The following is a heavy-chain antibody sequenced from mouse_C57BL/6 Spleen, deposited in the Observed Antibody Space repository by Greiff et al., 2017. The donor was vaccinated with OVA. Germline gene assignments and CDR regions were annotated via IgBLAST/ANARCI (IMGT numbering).Heavy chain of an antibody. CDR2: INPSNGGT. D-gene: IGHD1-1*01. CDR3: AREGTTIVATDYFDY. V-gene: IGHV1-53*01. CDR1: GYTFTSYW. J-gene: IGHJ2*01. Sequence: QVQLQQPGTELVKPGASVKLSCKASGYTFTSYWMHWVKQRPGQGLEWIGNINPSNGGTNYNEKFKSKATLTVDKSSSTAYMKISSLTSEDSAVYYCAREGTTIVATDYFDYWGQGTTLTVSS.